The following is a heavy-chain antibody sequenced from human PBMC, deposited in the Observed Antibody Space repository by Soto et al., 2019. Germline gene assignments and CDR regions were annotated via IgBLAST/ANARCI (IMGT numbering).Heavy chain of an antibody. J-gene: IGHJ4*02. D-gene: IGHD3-22*01. Sequence: ASVKVSCKASGGTFSSYAISWVRQAPGQGLEWMGGIIPIYGTANYAQKFQGRVTITADKSTSTAYMELSSLRSEDTAVYYCARLPTYFYDSNDCWGQGTLVTVSS. CDR1: GGTFSSYA. CDR2: IIPIYGTA. V-gene: IGHV1-69*06. CDR3: ARLPTYFYDSNDC.